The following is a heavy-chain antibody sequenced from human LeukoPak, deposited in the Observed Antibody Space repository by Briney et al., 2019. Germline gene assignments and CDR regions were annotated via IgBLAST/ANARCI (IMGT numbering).Heavy chain of an antibody. D-gene: IGHD2-15*01. CDR3: ARDYCSGGACNSGPFDY. J-gene: IGHJ4*02. CDR1: GFTFSSYG. Sequence: GGSLRLSCAASGFTFSSYGMRWVRQAPGKGLEWVAVIWFDGSNKHYADSVKGRFTISRDNSKNTLYLQMNSLGPDDTAVYYCARDYCSGGACNSGPFDYWGQGTLVTVSS. CDR2: IWFDGSNK. V-gene: IGHV3-33*01.